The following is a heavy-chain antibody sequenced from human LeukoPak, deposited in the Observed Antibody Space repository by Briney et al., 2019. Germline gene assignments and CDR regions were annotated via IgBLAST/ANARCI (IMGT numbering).Heavy chain of an antibody. J-gene: IGHJ4*02. CDR1: GGSISSHY. Sequence: SETLSLTCTVSGGSISSHYWSWVRQPPGKGLEWIGYIYYSGNTNYNPSLKSRVTISVDTSKNQFSLNLTSVTAADTAVYYCARESGWYYYWGQGTLVTVSS. V-gene: IGHV4-59*11. D-gene: IGHD6-19*01. CDR3: ARESGWYYY. CDR2: IYYSGNT.